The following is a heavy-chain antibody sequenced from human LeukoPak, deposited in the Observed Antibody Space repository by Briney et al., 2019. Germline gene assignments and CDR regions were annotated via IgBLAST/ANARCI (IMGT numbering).Heavy chain of an antibody. V-gene: IGHV3-33*06. D-gene: IGHD6-13*01. J-gene: IGHJ6*03. Sequence: GGSVRLSCAASGFTFSSYGMHWVRQAPGKGLVWVADIWYDGSNKYYADSVKGRFTISRDNSKNTLYLQMNSLRAEDTAVYYCAKAYRRSWYDYYFYMDVCGKGNTGTVSS. CDR1: GFTFSSYG. CDR2: IWYDGSNK. CDR3: AKAYRRSWYDYYFYMDV.